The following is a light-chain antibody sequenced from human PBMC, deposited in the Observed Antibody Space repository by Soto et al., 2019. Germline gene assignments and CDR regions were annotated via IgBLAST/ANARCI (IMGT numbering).Light chain of an antibody. CDR2: AAS. J-gene: IGKJ1*01. CDR3: QQYYSYPPWT. Sequence: DIHLTQSPSSLSASVGDRVTITCRASQAITNNLAWYQQKPGKAPKLLIYAASTLQSGVPSRFSGSGSGTDFTLTISCLQSEDFATYYCQQYYSYPPWTFGQGTKVDIK. V-gene: IGKV1-9*01. CDR1: QAITNN.